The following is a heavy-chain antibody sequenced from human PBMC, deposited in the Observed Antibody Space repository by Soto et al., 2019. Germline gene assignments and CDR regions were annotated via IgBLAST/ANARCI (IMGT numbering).Heavy chain of an antibody. D-gene: IGHD6-6*01. J-gene: IGHJ4*02. Sequence: QVQLVESGGGVVQPGRSLRLSCAASGFTFSNYAFHWVRQAPGKGLEWVAVIWFDGTSRYYADSVEGRFTISRDNSKNTLYLQMTSLRAEDTAVYYCASISSSQGDFDYWGQGTLVTVPS. CDR3: ASISSSQGDFDY. V-gene: IGHV3-33*01. CDR1: GFTFSNYA. CDR2: IWFDGTSR.